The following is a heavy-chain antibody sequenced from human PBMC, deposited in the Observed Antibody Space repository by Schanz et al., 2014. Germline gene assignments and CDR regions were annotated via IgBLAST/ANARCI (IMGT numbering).Heavy chain of an antibody. J-gene: IGHJ4*02. CDR2: IIPILGIA. V-gene: IGHV1-69*04. CDR3: ARGGYSSAWYDRDIARLDD. Sequence: QVQLVQSGAEVKKPGASVKVSCKASGYTFTSYSIHWVRQAPGQGLEWMGRIIPILGIATYAQKFQGRLTITADKSTSTTYMELSSLRSVDTAAYYCARGGYSSAWYDRDIARLDDWGQGTPVIVSS. D-gene: IGHD6-19*01. CDR1: GYTFTSYS.